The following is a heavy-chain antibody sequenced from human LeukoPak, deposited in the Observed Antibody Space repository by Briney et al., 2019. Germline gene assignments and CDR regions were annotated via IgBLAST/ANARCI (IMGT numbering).Heavy chain of an antibody. CDR1: GYTFTGYY. D-gene: IGHD3-16*01. J-gene: IGHJ4*02. CDR3: ARDGGLDY. CDR2: INPNSGDT. V-gene: IGHV1-2*02. Sequence: WASVKVSCKASGYTFTGYYMHWVRQAPGQGLEWMGWINPNSGDTNYAQKFQGRVTMTRDTSINTAYMEVSRLTSDDTAVYYCARDGGLDYWGQGTLVTVSS.